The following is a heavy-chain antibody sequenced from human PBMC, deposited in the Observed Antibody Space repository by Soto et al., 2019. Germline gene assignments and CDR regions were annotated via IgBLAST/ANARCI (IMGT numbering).Heavy chain of an antibody. J-gene: IGHJ5*02. CDR3: ARVMRSLLSITALDT. V-gene: IGHV1-46*01. D-gene: IGHD5-18*01. CDR1: GYTFTRYH. CDR2: INPSGGKT. Sequence: GASVKVSCKASGYTFTRYHIHWVRQAPGQGLEWMGRINPSGGKTNYAQKFQGRVTMTRDTSTSTAYMALSSLRSEDTAIYFCARVMRSLLSITALDTWGQGTLVTVSS.